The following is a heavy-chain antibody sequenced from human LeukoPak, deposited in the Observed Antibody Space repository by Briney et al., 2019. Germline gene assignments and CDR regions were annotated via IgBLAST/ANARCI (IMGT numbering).Heavy chain of an antibody. Sequence: PSETLSLTCTVSGASVTDYYWSWIRQSPGKGLEWISYIHHSGNSDYNPSLRSRVTTSLDTSKNQFSLNLSSVTAADTADYYCRRVQWGLQSWSQGTLVTVSA. CDR2: IHHSGNS. J-gene: IGHJ4*02. CDR3: RRVQWGLQS. D-gene: IGHD1-26*01. V-gene: IGHV4-59*02. CDR1: GASVTDYY.